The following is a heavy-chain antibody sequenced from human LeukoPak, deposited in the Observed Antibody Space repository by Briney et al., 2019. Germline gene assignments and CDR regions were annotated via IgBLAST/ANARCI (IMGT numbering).Heavy chain of an antibody. Sequence: VASVKVSCKASGYTFTSYGISWVRQAPGQGLEWMGWISAYNGNTNYAQKLQGRVTMTTDTSTSTAYVELRSLRSDDTAVYYCARDCVRCGGSPSDYWGQGTLVTVSS. J-gene: IGHJ4*02. CDR1: GYTFTSYG. CDR3: ARDCVRCGGSPSDY. D-gene: IGHD4-17*01. V-gene: IGHV1-18*01. CDR2: ISAYNGNT.